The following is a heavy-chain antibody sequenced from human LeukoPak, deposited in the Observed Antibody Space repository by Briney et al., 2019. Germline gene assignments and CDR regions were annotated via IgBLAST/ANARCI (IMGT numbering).Heavy chain of an antibody. D-gene: IGHD2-15*01. J-gene: IGHJ4*02. CDR2: IFYSGIT. Sequence: NPSGTLSLTCAVSGYSISSGYYWGWIRQPPGKGLEWIAYIFYSGITKYNPSLKSRVTISVDTSKNQFSLKLNSVTAADTAIYYCARGQRRGGSGEMDFWGQGTLVTVSS. CDR1: GYSISSGYY. V-gene: IGHV4-38-2*01. CDR3: ARGQRRGGSGEMDF.